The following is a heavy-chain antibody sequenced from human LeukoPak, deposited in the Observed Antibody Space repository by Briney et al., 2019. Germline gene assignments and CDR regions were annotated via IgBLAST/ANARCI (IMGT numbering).Heavy chain of an antibody. D-gene: IGHD3-10*01. V-gene: IGHV3-74*01. CDR3: ARVRYGSGSYSRYHYYMDV. J-gene: IGHJ6*03. Sequence: GGSLRLSCAASGFTFSTYWIHWVRQAPGKGLVWVSRINSDGSSTTYADSVKGRFTISRDNAKNTLYLQMNSLRVENTAVYYCARVRYGSGSYSRYHYYMDVWGKGTTVTASS. CDR1: GFTFSTYW. CDR2: INSDGSST.